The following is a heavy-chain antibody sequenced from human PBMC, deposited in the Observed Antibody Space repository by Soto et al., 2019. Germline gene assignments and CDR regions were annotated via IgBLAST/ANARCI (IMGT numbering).Heavy chain of an antibody. V-gene: IGHV3-30*18. J-gene: IGHJ4*02. CDR1: GFTFSSYG. D-gene: IGHD3-22*01. Sequence: QVQLVESGGGVVQPGRSLRLSCAASGFTFSSYGMHWVRQAPGKGLEWVAVISYDGSNKYYADSVKGRFTISRYNSKNTLYLQMNSLRAEDTAVYYCAKDYDFYTMLVPSDYWGQGTLVTVSS. CDR2: ISYDGSNK. CDR3: AKDYDFYTMLVPSDY.